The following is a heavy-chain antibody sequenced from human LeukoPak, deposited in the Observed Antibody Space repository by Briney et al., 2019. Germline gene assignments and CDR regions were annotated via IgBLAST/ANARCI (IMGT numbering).Heavy chain of an antibody. Sequence: GESLKISCKGSGYSFTGSWIGWVRQMPGKGLEWMGIIYPGDSDTRYNPSFQGQVTISADRSTATAYLQWSSLEASDTAMYYCARHLGGGYDTSPFDPWGQGTLVTLST. CDR1: GYSFTGSW. CDR3: ARHLGGGYDTSPFDP. J-gene: IGHJ5*02. D-gene: IGHD3-16*01. CDR2: IYPGDSDT. V-gene: IGHV5-51*01.